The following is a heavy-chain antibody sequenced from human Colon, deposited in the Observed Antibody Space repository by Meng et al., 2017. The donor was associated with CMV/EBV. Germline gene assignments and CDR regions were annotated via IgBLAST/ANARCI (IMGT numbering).Heavy chain of an antibody. V-gene: IGHV2-5*01. D-gene: IGHD2-8*02. CDR1: DFSLTPPRAG. Sequence: STLKEAGPSLLKPTTTLSCTSTVGDFSLTPPRAGVAWVRQPPGKAPGLLALIHWNDDKRYSPSRKNRLNITTATSKNQVVLSMTDLDPADTGTFYCARHSLTILTYWGQGALVTVSS. J-gene: IGHJ4*02. CDR2: IHWNDDK. CDR3: ARHSLTILTY.